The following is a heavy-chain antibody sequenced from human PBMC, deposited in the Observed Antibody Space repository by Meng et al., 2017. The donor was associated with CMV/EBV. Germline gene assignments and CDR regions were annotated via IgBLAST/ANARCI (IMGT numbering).Heavy chain of an antibody. J-gene: IGHJ4*02. CDR3: AKGGEGYSYGYDY. D-gene: IGHD5-18*01. V-gene: IGHV3-23*03. CDR1: GFTFSSYA. CDR2: IYSGGSST. Sequence: GESLKISCAASGFTFSSYAMSWVRQAPGKGLEWVSVIYSGGSSTYYADSVKGRFTLSRDNSKNTLYLQMNSLRAEDTAVYYCAKGGEGYSYGYDYWGQGTLVTVSS.